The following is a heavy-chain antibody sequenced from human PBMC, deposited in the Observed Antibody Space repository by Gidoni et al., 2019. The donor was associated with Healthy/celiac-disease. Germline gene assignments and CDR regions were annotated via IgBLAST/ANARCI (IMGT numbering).Heavy chain of an antibody. Sequence: EVQLVESGGGLVKPGGSLRLSCAAYGFNFTNAWLSWVRQAPRKGLGWFGRIKSKTDGGTTDYAAHVKGRFTISRDDSKNTLYLQMNSLKTEDTAVYYCTTGPGIAAAGPFYYYGMDVWGQGTTVTVSS. CDR2: IKSKTDGGTT. J-gene: IGHJ6*02. D-gene: IGHD6-13*01. CDR3: TTGPGIAAAGPFYYYGMDV. CDR1: GFNFTNAW. V-gene: IGHV3-15*01.